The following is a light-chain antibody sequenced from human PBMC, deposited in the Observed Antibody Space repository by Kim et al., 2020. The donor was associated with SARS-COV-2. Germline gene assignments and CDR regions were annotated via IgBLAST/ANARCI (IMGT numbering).Light chain of an antibody. Sequence: SPGERATLSCRASQSVSAYLAWYQQKPGQAPRLLIYDASNRATGVPVRFSGSGSGTDFTLTINSLEPEDFAVYYCQQRLNWPALTFGGGTKVDIK. J-gene: IGKJ4*01. CDR3: QQRLNWPALT. CDR1: QSVSAY. CDR2: DAS. V-gene: IGKV3-11*01.